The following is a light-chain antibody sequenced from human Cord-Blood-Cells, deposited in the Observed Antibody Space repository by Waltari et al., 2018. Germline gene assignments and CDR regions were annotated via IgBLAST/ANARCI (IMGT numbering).Light chain of an antibody. CDR3: QSYDSSNLV. CDR1: SGSIASNY. V-gene: IGLV6-57*01. Sequence: NFMLTQPHSVSESPGKTVTISCTRSSGSIASNYVQWYQQRPGSSPTTVIYEDNQRPSGFPARFSGAIDSSSNSASLTISGLKTEDEADDYCQSYDSSNLVFGGVTKLTVL. J-gene: IGLJ2*01. CDR2: EDN.